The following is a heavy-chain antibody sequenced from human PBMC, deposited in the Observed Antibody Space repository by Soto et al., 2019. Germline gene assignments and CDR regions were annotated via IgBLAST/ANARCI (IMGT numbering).Heavy chain of an antibody. D-gene: IGHD2-2*01. Sequence: SETLSLTCTVSGGSISSYYWSWFRQPPGKGLEWIGYIYYSGSTNYNPSLKSRVTISVDTSKNQFSLKLSSVTAADTAVYYCARQVRGIVAVPAENWFDPWGQGTLVTVSS. V-gene: IGHV4-59*08. CDR3: ARQVRGIVAVPAENWFDP. CDR1: GGSISSYY. CDR2: IYYSGST. J-gene: IGHJ5*02.